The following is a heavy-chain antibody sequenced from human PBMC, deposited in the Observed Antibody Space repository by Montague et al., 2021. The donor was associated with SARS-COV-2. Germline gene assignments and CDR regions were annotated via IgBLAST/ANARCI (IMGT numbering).Heavy chain of an antibody. CDR3: ARHVSNLRAAVDYFDY. J-gene: IGHJ4*02. V-gene: IGHV4-59*08. CDR2: IYYTGST. CDR1: GGSISSYY. Sequence: SETLSLTCTVSGGSISSYYWTWIRQPPGKGLEWIGYIYYTGSTNYNPSLESRVAISLDTSKNQFSLKLRSVTAPDTAVYYCARHVSNLRAAVDYFDYWGQGTLVTVSS. D-gene: IGHD5/OR15-5a*01.